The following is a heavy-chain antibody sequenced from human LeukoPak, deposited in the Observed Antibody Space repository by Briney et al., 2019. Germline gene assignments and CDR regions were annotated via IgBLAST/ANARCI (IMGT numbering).Heavy chain of an antibody. D-gene: IGHD3-22*01. CDR1: GYSISSGYY. CDR3: ASTTYYDSSGFYFDY. J-gene: IGHJ4*02. CDR2: IYHSGGT. Sequence: SETLSLTCTVSGYSISSGYYWGWIRQPPGKGLEWIGSIYHSGGTYYNPSLKSRVTISVDTSKNQFSLKLSSVTAADTAVYYCASTTYYDSSGFYFDYWGQGTLVTVSS. V-gene: IGHV4-38-2*02.